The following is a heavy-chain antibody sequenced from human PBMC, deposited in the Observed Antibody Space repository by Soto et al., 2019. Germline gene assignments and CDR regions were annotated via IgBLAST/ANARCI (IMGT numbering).Heavy chain of an antibody. V-gene: IGHV3-33*01. J-gene: IGHJ5*02. CDR2: IWYDGSNK. CDR3: ARDRPIYPDNWFDP. Sequence: PGGSLRLSCAASGFTFSSYGMHWVRQAPGKGLEWVAVIWYDGSNKYYADSVKGRFTISRDNSKNTLYLQMNSLRAEDTAVYYCARDRPIYPDNWFDPWGQGTLVTVSS. CDR1: GFTFSSYG.